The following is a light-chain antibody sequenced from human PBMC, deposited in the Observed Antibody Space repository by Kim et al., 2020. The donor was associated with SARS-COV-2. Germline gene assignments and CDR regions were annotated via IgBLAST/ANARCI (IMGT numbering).Light chain of an antibody. CDR3: LLYCGGTQLWV. Sequence: TVPLTGASSTGAVTSGYYANWFQQNPGQAPRALIYSTTKKHSWTPARFSGSLLGGKAALTLSGVQPDDEADYYCLLYCGGTQLWVFGGGTQLTVL. CDR1: TGAVTSGYY. J-gene: IGLJ3*02. V-gene: IGLV7-43*01. CDR2: STT.